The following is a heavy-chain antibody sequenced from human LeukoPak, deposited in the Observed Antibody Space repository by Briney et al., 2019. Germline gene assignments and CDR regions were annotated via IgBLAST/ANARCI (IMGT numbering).Heavy chain of an antibody. CDR3: ARDRPSSGWYPWFDP. CDR2: INHSGST. D-gene: IGHD6-19*01. J-gene: IGHJ5*02. CDR1: GGSFSGYY. Sequence: SETLSLTCAVYGGSFSGYYWSWIRQPPGKGLEWIGEINHSGSTNYNPSLKSRVTISVDTSKNQFSLKLSSVTAADTAVYYCARDRPSSGWYPWFDPWGQGTLVTISS. V-gene: IGHV4-34*01.